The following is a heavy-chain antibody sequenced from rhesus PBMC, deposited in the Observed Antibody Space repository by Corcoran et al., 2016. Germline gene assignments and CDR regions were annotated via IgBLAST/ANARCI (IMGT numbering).Heavy chain of an antibody. CDR1: GYSISSGYG. CDR3: ARALYSGSWGTYYFDY. CDR2: ISYSWST. J-gene: IGHJ4*01. V-gene: IGHV4-122*02. Sequence: QLQLQESGPGLVKPSETLSLTCAVSGYSISSGYGWSWIRQPPGKGLEWIGYISYSWSTSQHPALKSRVTISRDTSKNQFAMKRSSVTAADTAVYYCARALYSGSWGTYYFDYWGQGVLVTVSS. D-gene: IGHD6-25*01.